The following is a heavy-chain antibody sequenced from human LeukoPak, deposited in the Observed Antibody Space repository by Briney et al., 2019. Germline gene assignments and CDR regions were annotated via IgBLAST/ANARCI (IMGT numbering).Heavy chain of an antibody. V-gene: IGHV3-21*01. CDR3: ARFLDTAMVNGY. Sequence: PGGSLRLSCAASGFTFSSYSMNWVRQAPGKGLEWVSSISSSSSYIYCADSVKGRFTISRDNAKNSLYLQMNSLRAEDTAVYYCARFLDTAMVNGYWGQGTLVTVSS. CDR1: GFTFSSYS. D-gene: IGHD5-18*01. J-gene: IGHJ4*02. CDR2: ISSSSSYI.